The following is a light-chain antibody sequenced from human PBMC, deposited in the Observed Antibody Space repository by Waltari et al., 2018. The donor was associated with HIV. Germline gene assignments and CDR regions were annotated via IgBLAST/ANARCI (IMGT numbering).Light chain of an antibody. CDR2: ATS. J-gene: IGLJ1*01. V-gene: IGLV1-40*02. CDR3: QSFDSSLNAYV. CDR1: SSHIGATFD. Sequence: QSVLTPPPSVSGAPGQRVIISCTGSSSHIGATFDVHWYQLLPGTAPKLLLSATSNRPSGVPDRFSGSKSGTSASLAITGLQAEDEAEYYCQSFDSSLNAYVFGPGTTVVVL.